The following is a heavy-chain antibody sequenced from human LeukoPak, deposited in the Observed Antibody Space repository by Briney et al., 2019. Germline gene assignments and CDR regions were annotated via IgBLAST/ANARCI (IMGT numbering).Heavy chain of an antibody. CDR3: AKDFYSGYDLSGRIFDY. V-gene: IGHV3-23*01. J-gene: IGHJ4*02. CDR2: ISGSGGST. CDR1: GFTFSSYA. D-gene: IGHD5-12*01. Sequence: GGSLRLSCAASGFTFSSYAMSWVRQAPGKGLEWVSAISGSGGSTYYADSVKGRFTISRDNSKNTLYLQMNSLRAEDTAVYYCAKDFYSGYDLSGRIFDYWGQGTLVTASS.